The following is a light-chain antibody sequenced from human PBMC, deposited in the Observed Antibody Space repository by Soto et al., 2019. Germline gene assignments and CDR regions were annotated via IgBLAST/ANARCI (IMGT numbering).Light chain of an antibody. CDR2: DVS. Sequence: QSALTQPRSVSGSPGQSVTISCTGTDSDVAAYDSVSWYQHLPGKAPKLMIFDVSERPSGVPDRFSGSKSGNTASLTISGLQAEDEADYYCCSYAGSYIHYVFGTGTKLTVL. V-gene: IGLV2-11*01. CDR3: CSYAGSYIHYV. CDR1: DSDVAAYDS. J-gene: IGLJ1*01.